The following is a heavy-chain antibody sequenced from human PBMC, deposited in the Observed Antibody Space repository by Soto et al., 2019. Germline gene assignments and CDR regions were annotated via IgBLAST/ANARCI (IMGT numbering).Heavy chain of an antibody. CDR1: GGTFTSYS. J-gene: IGHJ6*02. CDR2: VIPRFGTT. V-gene: IGHV1-69*01. Sequence: QVQLEQSGAEVKRPGSSVKVSCRASGGTFTSYSINWVRRAPGQGPEWMGAVIPRFGTTTYAQRFEGRVTVIADASTSTVFMEMSGLRSEDTAVYFCARARTVAVSGRTGGYYYYAMDLWGQGTAVTVFS. CDR3: ARARTVAVSGRTGGYYYYAMDL. D-gene: IGHD6-19*01.